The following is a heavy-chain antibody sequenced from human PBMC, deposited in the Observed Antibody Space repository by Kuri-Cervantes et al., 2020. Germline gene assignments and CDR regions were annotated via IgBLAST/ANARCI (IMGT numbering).Heavy chain of an antibody. D-gene: IGHD6-19*01. CDR2: ISNTGTT. V-gene: IGHV4-59*08. CDR1: AGSISTYH. J-gene: IGHJ4*02. CDR3: ARQEAVDGNLDY. Sequence: SETLSLTSTVPAGSISTYHWSWIRQPPGKGLECIGYISNTGTTNYNPSLKSRVTISVDTSKNQFSLKLSSVTAADTAVYYCARQEAVDGNLDYWGQGTLVTVSS.